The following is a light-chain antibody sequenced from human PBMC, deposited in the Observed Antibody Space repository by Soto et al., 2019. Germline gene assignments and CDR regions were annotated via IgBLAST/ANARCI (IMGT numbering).Light chain of an antibody. CDR1: QSVYSNF. J-gene: IGKJ1*01. Sequence: EIVLTQSPGTLSLSPGERATLSCRASQSVYSNFLAWYQQKPGQAPRLLIYGASSRATGIPDRFSGSASGTDFTLTISRLEPEDFAMYYCQQYGFSWTFVQGTKVEIK. CDR3: QQYGFSWT. V-gene: IGKV3-20*01. CDR2: GAS.